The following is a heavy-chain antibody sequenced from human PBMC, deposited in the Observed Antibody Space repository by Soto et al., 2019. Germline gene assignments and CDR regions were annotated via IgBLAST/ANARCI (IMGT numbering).Heavy chain of an antibody. J-gene: IGHJ3*02. V-gene: IGHV1-69*02. CDR3: ARPSQSRVVVTATKTVKDAFDI. D-gene: IGHD2-21*02. CDR1: GDTFSSYT. Sequence: QVQLVQSGAEVKKPGSSVKVSCKASGDTFSSYTLSWVRQAPGQGLEWMGRIIPILGGADYAQKFQGRVTLTADKSTSTAYMELSSLRPEDTAVYSCARPSQSRVVVTATKTVKDAFDIWGQGTLVSVSS. CDR2: IIPILGGA.